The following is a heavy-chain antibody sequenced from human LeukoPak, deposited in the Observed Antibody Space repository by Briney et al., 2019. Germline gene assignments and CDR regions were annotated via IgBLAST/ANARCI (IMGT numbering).Heavy chain of an antibody. CDR1: GLSLTTTGMC. V-gene: IGHV2-70*13. CDR3: ARSYSASLGVLCNWFDP. D-gene: IGHD2/OR15-2a*01. CDR2: IDWDDVK. J-gene: IGHJ5*02. Sequence: SGPALVKPTQTLILTCALSGLSLTTTGMCVGWIRQSPGKTLEWLALIDWDDVKYYSTSLKTRLTISRDTSRNHVILTMTNVDPVDTATYYCARSYSASLGVLCNWFDPWGQGTPVTVSS.